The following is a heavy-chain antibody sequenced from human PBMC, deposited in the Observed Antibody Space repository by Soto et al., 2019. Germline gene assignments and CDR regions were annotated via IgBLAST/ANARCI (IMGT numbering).Heavy chain of an antibody. J-gene: IGHJ4*02. CDR3: ARXIAHDVSAGTFFDY. V-gene: IGHV4-59*01. D-gene: IGHD6-13*01. CDR1: GGSISSYY. CDR2: IYYSGST. Sequence: SETLSLTCTVSGGSISSYYWSWIRQPPGKGLEWIGYIYYSGSTNYNPSLKSRVTISVDTSKNQFSLKLSSVTAADTAVYYCARXIAHDVSAGTFFDYWGQGTLVTVSS.